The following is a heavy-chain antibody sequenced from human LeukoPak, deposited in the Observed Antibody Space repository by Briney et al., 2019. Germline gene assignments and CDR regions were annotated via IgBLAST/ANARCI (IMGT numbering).Heavy chain of an antibody. CDR1: GFTFSSYS. V-gene: IGHV3-21*04. CDR2: ISSSSSYI. J-gene: IGHJ3*02. Sequence: GGSLRLSCAASGFTFSSYSMNWVRQAPGKGLEWVSSISSSSSYIYYADSVKGRFTISRDNAKNSLYLQMNSLRAEDTAVYYCARTASRYYYDSSGYQGGDAFDIWGQGTMVTVSS. D-gene: IGHD3-22*01. CDR3: ARTASRYYYDSSGYQGGDAFDI.